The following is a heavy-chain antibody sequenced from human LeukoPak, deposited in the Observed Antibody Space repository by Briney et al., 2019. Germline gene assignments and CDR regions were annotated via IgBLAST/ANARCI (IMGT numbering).Heavy chain of an antibody. J-gene: IGHJ4*02. Sequence: SETLSLTCTVSGGSISSNYWSWIRQPPGKGLEWTGYIYYSGSTNYNPSLKSRVTISVDTSMNRFSLKLSSVTAADTAVYYCARGSYGYIDHWGQGLLVTVSS. CDR3: ARGSYGYIDH. CDR2: IYYSGST. D-gene: IGHD3-16*01. CDR1: GGSISSNY. V-gene: IGHV4-59*12.